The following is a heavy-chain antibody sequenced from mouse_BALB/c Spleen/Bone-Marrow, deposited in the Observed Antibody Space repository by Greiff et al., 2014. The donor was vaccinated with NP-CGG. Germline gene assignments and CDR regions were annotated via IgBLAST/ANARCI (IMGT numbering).Heavy chain of an antibody. CDR2: ISSGGST. V-gene: IGHV5-6-5*01. Sequence: EVKLEESGGGLVKPGGSLKLSCAASGFIFSSYAMSWVRQTPEKRLEWVASISSGGSTYYPDSVKGRFTISRDNARNILYLQMSSLRSEDMAMYYCASPLYYGLHYYAMDYWGQGTSVTVSS. J-gene: IGHJ4*01. CDR3: ASPLYYGLHYYAMDY. D-gene: IGHD1-2*01. CDR1: GFIFSSYA.